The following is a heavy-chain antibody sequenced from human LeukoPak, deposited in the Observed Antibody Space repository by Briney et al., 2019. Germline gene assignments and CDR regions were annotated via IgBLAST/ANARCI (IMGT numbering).Heavy chain of an antibody. CDR1: GGSFSGYY. CDR3: ARGRIAVAGKGYFQH. J-gene: IGHJ1*01. CDR2: INHSGST. D-gene: IGHD6-19*01. V-gene: IGHV4-34*01. Sequence: SETLSLTCAVYGGSFSGYYWSWIRQPPGKGMEWVGEINHSGSTNYNPSLKSRVTISVATSKTQFSLKLSSVTAADTAVYYCARGRIAVAGKGYFQHWGQGTLVTVSS.